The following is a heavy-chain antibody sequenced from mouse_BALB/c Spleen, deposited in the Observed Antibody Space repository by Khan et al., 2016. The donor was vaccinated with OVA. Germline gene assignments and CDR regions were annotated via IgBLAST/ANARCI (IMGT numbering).Heavy chain of an antibody. Sequence: VQLQQSGPELVKPWASVKLSCTASGFNIKDSYIHWVKQRPEQGLEWIGRITPANGNTEYDPKFQGQVTITADTSSNTSYLQLSNLTSEDSAVYYCANPSYETRYFEDWGEGTTVTVSS. CDR2: ITPANGNT. CDR3: ANPSYETRYFED. V-gene: IGHV14-3*02. CDR1: GFNIKDSY. J-gene: IGHJ1*01. D-gene: IGHD2-3*01.